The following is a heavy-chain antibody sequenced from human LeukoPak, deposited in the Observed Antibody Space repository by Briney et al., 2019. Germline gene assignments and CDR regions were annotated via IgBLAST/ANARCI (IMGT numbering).Heavy chain of an antibody. Sequence: GGSLRLSCAASGFTFSSYWMHWVRQAPGKGLVWVSRINTDGSSTSYADSVKGRFTISRDNAKNTLYLQMNGLRVEDTAVYYCAKGKGSPAAGVNFDNWGQGTLVTVSS. CDR2: INTDGSST. CDR3: AKGKGSPAAGVNFDN. V-gene: IGHV3-74*01. D-gene: IGHD2-2*01. CDR1: GFTFSSYW. J-gene: IGHJ4*02.